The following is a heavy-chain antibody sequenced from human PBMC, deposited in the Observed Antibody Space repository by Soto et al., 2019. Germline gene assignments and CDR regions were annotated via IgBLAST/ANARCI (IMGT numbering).Heavy chain of an antibody. CDR1: GDSSSASS. CDR2: IHYNGNT. J-gene: IGHJ5*02. Sequence: SETLSLTCTVSGDSSSASSWRWVRQPPGKGLEWIGNIHYNGNTKYNPSLKSRVTMSVDTSKNQFSLKVTSVTAADTGIYYCARRGSKAAESAGNYNGFDPWGQGALVT. V-gene: IGHV4-59*08. D-gene: IGHD3-10*01. CDR3: ARRGSKAAESAGNYNGFDP.